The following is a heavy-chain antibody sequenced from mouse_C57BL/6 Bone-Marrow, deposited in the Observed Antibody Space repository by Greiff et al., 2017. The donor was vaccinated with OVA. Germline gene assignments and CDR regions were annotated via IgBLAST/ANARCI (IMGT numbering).Heavy chain of an antibody. D-gene: IGHD2-4*01. V-gene: IGHV1-64*01. J-gene: IGHJ2*01. CDR1: GYTFTSYW. CDR2: IHPNSGST. Sequence: QVQLQQSGAELVKPGASVKLSCKASGYTFTSYWMHWVKQRPGQGLEWIGMIHPNSGSTNYNEKFKSKATLTVDKPSSTAYMQLSSLTSEDSAVYYCARGDDYDVAYFDYWGQGTTLTVSS. CDR3: ARGDDYDVAYFDY.